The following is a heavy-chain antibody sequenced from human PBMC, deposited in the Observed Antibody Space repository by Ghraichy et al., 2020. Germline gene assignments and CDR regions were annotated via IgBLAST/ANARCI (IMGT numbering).Heavy chain of an antibody. D-gene: IGHD2-15*01. CDR1: GGSISSGDYY. CDR3: ASIPRLCSGGSCYPGY. Sequence: SETLSLTCTVSGGSISSGDYYWSWIRQPPGKGLEWIGYIYYSGSTYYNPSLKSRVTISVDTSKNQFSLKLSSVTAADTAVYYCASIPRLCSGGSCYPGYWGQGTLVTVSS. V-gene: IGHV4-30-4*01. CDR2: IYYSGST. J-gene: IGHJ4*02.